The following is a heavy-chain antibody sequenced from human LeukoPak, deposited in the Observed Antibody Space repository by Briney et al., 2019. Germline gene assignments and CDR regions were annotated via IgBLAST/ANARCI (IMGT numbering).Heavy chain of an antibody. Sequence: ASVKVSCKASGYTFAGYYMHWVRQAPGQGLEWMGWINPNSGGANYAQKFQGRVTMTRDTSISTAYMELSRLRSDDTAVYYCARSYYDFWSGYYTGGAFDIWGQGTTVTVSS. CDR3: ARSYYDFWSGYYTGGAFDI. V-gene: IGHV1-2*02. CDR1: GYTFAGYY. CDR2: INPNSGGA. D-gene: IGHD3-3*01. J-gene: IGHJ3*02.